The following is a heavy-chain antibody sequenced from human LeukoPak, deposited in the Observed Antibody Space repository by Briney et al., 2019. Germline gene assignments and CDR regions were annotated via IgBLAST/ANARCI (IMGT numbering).Heavy chain of an antibody. CDR2: INHSGST. CDR1: GGSFSGYY. J-gene: IGHJ4*02. CDR3: ARDLDSAFDY. Sequence: SETLSLTCAVYGGSFSGYYWSWIRQPPGKGLEWIGEINHSGSTNYNPSLKSRVTISLDTSKNQFSLKLSSVTAADTAVYYCARDLDSAFDYWGQGTLVTVSS. D-gene: IGHD2-2*03. V-gene: IGHV4-34*01.